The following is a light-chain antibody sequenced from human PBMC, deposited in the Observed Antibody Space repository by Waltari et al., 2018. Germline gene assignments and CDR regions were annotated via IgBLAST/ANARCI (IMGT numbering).Light chain of an antibody. CDR3: QQYDNWPWT. CDR2: GAS. J-gene: IGKJ1*01. CDR1: QSVNSN. V-gene: IGKV3-15*01. Sequence: EIVMTQSPATLSVSPGERATLSRRSSQSVNSNLAWYQQKPGQAPRLLIYGASTRATGLPVRFSGSGSGTDFTLTISSLQSEDLAVYYCQQYDNWPWTFGQGTKVEIK.